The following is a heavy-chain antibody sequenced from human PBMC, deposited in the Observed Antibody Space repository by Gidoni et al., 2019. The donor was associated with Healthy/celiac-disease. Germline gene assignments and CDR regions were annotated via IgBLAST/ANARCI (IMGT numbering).Heavy chain of an antibody. CDR1: GFTFRSSA. CDR3: ARAAKYYDFWSGYYTP. J-gene: IGHJ4*02. Sequence: VQLVESGGGVVQPGRSLRLSCAASGFTFRSSAMHWVRQAPGKGLEGVAVISYDGSNKYYADSVKGRFTISRDNSKNTLYLQMNSLRAENTAVYYCARAAKYYDFWSGYYTPWGQGTLVTVSS. V-gene: IGHV3-30-3*01. CDR2: ISYDGSNK. D-gene: IGHD3-3*01.